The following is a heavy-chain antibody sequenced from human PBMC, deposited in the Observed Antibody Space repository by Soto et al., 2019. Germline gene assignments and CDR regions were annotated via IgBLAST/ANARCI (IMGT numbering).Heavy chain of an antibody. Sequence: VGSLRLSCAASGFSFSSYGMHWVRQAPGKGLDWVAVIWYDGSNKYYADPVKGRFTISRDNSKNTLYLQMNSLRVEDTAVYYCARAQYTGSYFDACDIWGQGTMVTVSS. J-gene: IGHJ3*02. CDR1: GFSFSSYG. V-gene: IGHV3-33*03. CDR3: ARAQYTGSYFDACDI. D-gene: IGHD1-26*01. CDR2: IWYDGSNK.